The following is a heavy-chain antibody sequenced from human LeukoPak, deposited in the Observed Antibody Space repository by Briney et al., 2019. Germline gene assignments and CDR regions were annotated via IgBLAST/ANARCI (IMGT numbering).Heavy chain of an antibody. V-gene: IGHV1-69*13. CDR1: GGTFSSYA. D-gene: IGHD6-13*01. J-gene: IGHJ3*02. CDR3: ARDFMAASDAFDI. Sequence: SVKVSCKASGGTFSSYAISWVRQAPGQGLEWMGGIIPIFGTANYAQKFQGRVTITADESTSTAYMELSSLRSEDTAVYYCARDFMAASDAFDIWGQGTMVSVSS. CDR2: IIPIFGTA.